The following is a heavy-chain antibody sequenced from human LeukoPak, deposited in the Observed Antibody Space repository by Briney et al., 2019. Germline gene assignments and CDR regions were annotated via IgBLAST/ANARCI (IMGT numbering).Heavy chain of an antibody. CDR3: ARDQPGFGELLYDY. V-gene: IGHV1-3*01. Sequence: GASVKVCCKASGYTFTSYAMHWVRQAPGQRLEWMGWINAGNGNTKYSQKFQGRVTITRDTSASTAYMELSSLRSEDTAVYYCARDQPGFGELLYDYWGQGTLVTVSS. J-gene: IGHJ4*02. CDR1: GYTFTSYA. D-gene: IGHD3-10*01. CDR2: INAGNGNT.